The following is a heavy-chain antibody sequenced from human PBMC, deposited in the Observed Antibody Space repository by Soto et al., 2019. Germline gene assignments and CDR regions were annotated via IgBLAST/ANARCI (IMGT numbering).Heavy chain of an antibody. CDR1: GGSISSGGYY. V-gene: IGHV4-31*03. Sequence: LSLTCTVSGGSISSGGYYWSWIRQHPGKGLEWIEYIYYSGSTYYNPSLKSRVTISVDTSKNQFSLKLSSVTAADTAVYYCARAGSENYYYGMDVWGQGTTVTVSS. CDR3: ARAGSENYYYGMDV. J-gene: IGHJ6*02. CDR2: IYYSGST.